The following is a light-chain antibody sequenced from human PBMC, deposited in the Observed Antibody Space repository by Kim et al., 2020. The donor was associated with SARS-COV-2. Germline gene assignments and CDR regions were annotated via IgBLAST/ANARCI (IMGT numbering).Light chain of an antibody. CDR1: QSVSSN. CDR2: DAY. Sequence: EIVMTQSPATLSVSPGERATLSCRASQSVSSNLAWYQQNPGQAPRLLIYDAYTRATGIPARFSRSGSGTECTLTISSLQSEDFAIYYWQHYHHWSPSTFGQGKRLELK. V-gene: IGKV3-15*01. J-gene: IGKJ5*01. CDR3: QHYHHWSPST.